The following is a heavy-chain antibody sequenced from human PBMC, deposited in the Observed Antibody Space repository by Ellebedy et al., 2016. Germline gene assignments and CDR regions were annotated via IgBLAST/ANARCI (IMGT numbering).Heavy chain of an antibody. CDR3: ARTINYYYMDV. D-gene: IGHD3-9*01. CDR2: INPRDGGT. V-gene: IGHV1-46*03. J-gene: IGHJ6*03. CDR1: GYTFTTYY. Sequence: ASVKVSXKASGYTFTTYYLHWVRQTPGQGLEWMGIINPRDGGTTYAQKFEGRVNMTRDTSTSTVYMELSSLRSEDTAVYFCARTINYYYMDVWGKGTTVTVSS.